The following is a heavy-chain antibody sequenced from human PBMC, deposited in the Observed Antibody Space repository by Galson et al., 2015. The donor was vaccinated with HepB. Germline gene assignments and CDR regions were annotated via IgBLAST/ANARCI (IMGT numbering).Heavy chain of an antibody. CDR1: GYTFTSYD. D-gene: IGHD2-2*01. CDR2: MNPNSGDT. Sequence: SVKVSCKASGYTFTSYDINWVRQATGQGLEWMGWMNPNSGDTGYAQKFQGRVTMTRDTSISTAYMELSSLGSEDTAVYYCARGEKEYCSSGRIGAFDIWGHGTMVTVSS. V-gene: IGHV1-8*01. CDR3: ARGEKEYCSSGRIGAFDI. J-gene: IGHJ3*02.